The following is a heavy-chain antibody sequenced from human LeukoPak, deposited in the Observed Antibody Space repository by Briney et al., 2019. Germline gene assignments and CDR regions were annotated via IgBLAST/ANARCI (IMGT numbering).Heavy chain of an antibody. CDR3: ARVLRYFSNGMDV. D-gene: IGHD3-9*01. CDR2: IFYSGST. Sequence: SETLSLTCTVSGGSMSGYYWSWIGQPPGKGLEWIGYIFYSGSTNYNPSLKSRVTISVDTSRNQFSLKLSSVTAADTAVYYCARVLRYFSNGMDVWGKGTTVTVSS. J-gene: IGHJ6*04. CDR1: GGSMSGYY. V-gene: IGHV4-59*01.